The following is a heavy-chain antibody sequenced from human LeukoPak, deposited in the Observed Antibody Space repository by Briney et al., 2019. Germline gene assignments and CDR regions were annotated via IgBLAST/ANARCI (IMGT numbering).Heavy chain of an antibody. J-gene: IGHJ4*02. D-gene: IGHD3-16*01. CDR3: ARGLGLPEGDGLSL. V-gene: IGHV1-18*01. Sequence: GASVKVSCKASGYTFTSYGISWVRQAPGQGLEWMGWISAYNGNTNYAQKFQGRVTITRNTSISTAYMELSGLRSEDTAVYYCARGLGLPEGDGLSLWGQGTLVTVSS. CDR1: GYTFTSYG. CDR2: ISAYNGNT.